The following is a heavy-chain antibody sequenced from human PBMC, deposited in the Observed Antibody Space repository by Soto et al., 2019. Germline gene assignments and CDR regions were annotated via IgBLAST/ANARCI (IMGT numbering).Heavy chain of an antibody. CDR3: ARDPPATRHGMDV. CDR1: GVTVISNY. CDR2: IYSGGST. V-gene: IGHV3-53*01. J-gene: IGHJ6*02. Sequence: RGPLRLSCAAFGVTVISNYISWVRQSPGKGLEWVSVIYSGGSTYYADSVRGRFTISRDNSKNTLYLQMKSLRAEDTAVYYCARDPPATRHGMDVWGQGTTVTVSS.